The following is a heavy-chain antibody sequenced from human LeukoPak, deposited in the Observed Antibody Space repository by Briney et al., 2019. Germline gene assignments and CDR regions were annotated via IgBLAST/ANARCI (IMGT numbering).Heavy chain of an antibody. J-gene: IGHJ5*02. V-gene: IGHV4-39*07. CDR2: IYYSGST. Sequence: PSETLSLTCTVSGGSISSSSYYWGWIRQPPGKGLEWIGSIYYSGSTYYNPSLMSRVTISVDTSKNQFSLKLSSVTAADTAVYYCARAGRYYDSSGYYNPWGQGTLVIVSS. D-gene: IGHD3-22*01. CDR1: GGSISSSSYY. CDR3: ARAGRYYDSSGYYNP.